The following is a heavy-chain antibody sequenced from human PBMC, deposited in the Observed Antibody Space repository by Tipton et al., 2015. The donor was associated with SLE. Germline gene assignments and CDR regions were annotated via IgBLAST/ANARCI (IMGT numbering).Heavy chain of an antibody. D-gene: IGHD2-2*01. CDR3: ARGEYCSSSDCRRLPFDI. Sequence: TLSLTCTVSGGSISHYYWTWIRQPPGKGLEWIGYIYYSGSTTYNPSLKSRVIVSVDTSKNQFSLRLSSVTAADTAIYYCARGEYCSSSDCRRLPFDIWGLGTLLTVSA. CDR1: GGSISHYY. CDR2: IYYSGST. V-gene: IGHV4-59*01. J-gene: IGHJ3*02.